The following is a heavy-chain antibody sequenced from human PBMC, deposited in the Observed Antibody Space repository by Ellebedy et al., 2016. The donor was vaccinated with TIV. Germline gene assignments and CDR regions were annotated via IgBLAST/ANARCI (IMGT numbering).Heavy chain of an antibody. J-gene: IGHJ6*02. Sequence: PGGSLRLSCTASGFIFNHYWMSRVRQAPGQGLEWVANIKHDGSEKYYVDSVKGRFTISRDNADNSLYLQMNSLGAEDTTVYYCAAAHYYFYGKDVWGQGTRVTVSS. CDR2: IKHDGSEK. V-gene: IGHV3-7*01. CDR3: AAAHYYFYGKDV. CDR1: GFIFNHYW. D-gene: IGHD2-15*01.